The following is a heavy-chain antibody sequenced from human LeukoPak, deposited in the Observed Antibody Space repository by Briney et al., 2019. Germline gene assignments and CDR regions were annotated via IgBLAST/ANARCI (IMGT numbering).Heavy chain of an antibody. CDR2: INHSGST. V-gene: IGHV4-34*01. Sequence: SETLSLTCAVYGGSFSGYYWSWIRQPPGKGLEWIGEINHSGSTNYNPSLKSRVTISVDTSKNQFSLKLSSVTAADTAVYYCAREWQQQGLDYWGQGTLVTVSS. CDR3: AREWQQQGLDY. J-gene: IGHJ4*02. D-gene: IGHD6-13*01. CDR1: GGSFSGYY.